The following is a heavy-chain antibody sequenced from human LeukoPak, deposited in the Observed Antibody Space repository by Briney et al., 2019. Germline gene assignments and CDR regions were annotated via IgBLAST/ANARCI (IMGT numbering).Heavy chain of an antibody. V-gene: IGHV1-2*02. Sequence: ASVKVSCQASGYTFTRYYMHWVRQAPGQGLEWMGWINPNSGGTNYAQKFQGRVTMTRDTSISTAYMELSRLRSDDTAVYYCARVATTLPGGYWGQGTLVTVSS. CDR1: GYTFTRYY. CDR3: ARVATTLPGGY. J-gene: IGHJ4*02. CDR2: INPNSGGT. D-gene: IGHD2-8*02.